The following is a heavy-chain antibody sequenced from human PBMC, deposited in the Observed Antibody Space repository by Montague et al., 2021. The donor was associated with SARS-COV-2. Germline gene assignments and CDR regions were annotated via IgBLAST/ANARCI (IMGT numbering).Heavy chain of an antibody. V-gene: IGHV4-61*09. D-gene: IGHD1-26*01. J-gene: IGHJ6*02. Sequence: TLSLTCTVSGGSISSGNYYWSWIRQPAGKGLEWIGHIHTSGSTNYNPSLKSRVTISVHTSNNQFSLKLSSVTAADTAVYYCARGSGSPTYYFYYGVDVWDQGTTVTVSS. CDR3: ARGSGSPTYYFYYGVDV. CDR1: GGSISSGNYY. CDR2: IHTSGST.